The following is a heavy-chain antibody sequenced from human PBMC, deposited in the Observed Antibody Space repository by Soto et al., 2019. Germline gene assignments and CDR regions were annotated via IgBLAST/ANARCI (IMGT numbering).Heavy chain of an antibody. CDR1: GYTFTSYG. CDR3: ARDGSSYYDFWIWMMTEIDY. CDR2: ISAYNGNT. J-gene: IGHJ4*02. V-gene: IGHV1-18*01. D-gene: IGHD3-3*01. Sequence: QVQLVQSGAEVKKPGASVKVSCKASGYTFTSYGISWVRQAPGQGLEWMGWISAYNGNTNYAQKLQGRVTMTTDTSTSTAYMELSSLRSDDTAVYYCARDGSSYYDFWIWMMTEIDYWGQGTLVTVSS.